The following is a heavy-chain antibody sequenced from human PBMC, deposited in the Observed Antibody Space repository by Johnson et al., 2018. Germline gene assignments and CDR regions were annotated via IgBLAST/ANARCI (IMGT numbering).Heavy chain of an antibody. CDR1: GYSFSSYW. V-gene: IGHV5-51*01. CDR2: IYPGDSDT. Sequence: VQLVESGAEVKKPGESLKISCKGSGYSFSSYWIGWVRHMPGKGLEWMGIIYPGDSDTRYSPSFQGQVTISDDKSISTAYLPWGGVKASDTAVYYCARRGGNSVNAFDIWGQGTMVTVSS. J-gene: IGHJ3*02. D-gene: IGHD4-23*01. CDR3: ARRGGNSVNAFDI.